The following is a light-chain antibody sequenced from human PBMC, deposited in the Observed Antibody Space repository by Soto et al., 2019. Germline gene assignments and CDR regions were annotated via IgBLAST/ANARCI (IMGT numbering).Light chain of an antibody. V-gene: IGKV4-1*01. Sequence: DIVVTQSPDSQALSLGERATINCRSSQNVLYSSNNKNYLAWYQQKPGQPPKLLIYWASTRESGVPDRFSGSGSGTDFTLTISSLQAEDVAVYYCQQYYSFPRTFGQGTKVEIK. CDR2: WAS. J-gene: IGKJ1*01. CDR1: QNVLYSSNNKNY. CDR3: QQYYSFPRT.